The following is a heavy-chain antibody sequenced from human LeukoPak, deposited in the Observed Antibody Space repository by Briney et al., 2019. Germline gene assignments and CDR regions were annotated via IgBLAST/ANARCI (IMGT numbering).Heavy chain of an antibody. CDR1: GFTVSSNY. CDR3: ARVPYYYYMDV. V-gene: IGHV3-53*01. Sequence: GGSLRLSCAASGFTVSSNYMSWVRQAPGKGLEWVSVIYSGGSTYYADSVKGRFTISRDNSKNTLYLQMNSLRAEDTAVYYCARVPYYYYMDVWRKGTTVTISS. J-gene: IGHJ6*03. CDR2: IYSGGST.